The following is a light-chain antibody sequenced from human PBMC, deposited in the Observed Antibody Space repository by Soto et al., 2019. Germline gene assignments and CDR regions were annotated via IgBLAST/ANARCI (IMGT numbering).Light chain of an antibody. CDR3: QQRSSWWT. CDR2: DAS. V-gene: IGKV3-11*01. Sequence: EIVMTQSPATLSVSPGERVTLSCRASQSVSNNYLVWYQQKPGQAPRLLIYDASNRATGIPARFSGSGSGTDFTLTISSLEPEDFAVYYCQQRSSWWTFGQGTKVDIK. CDR1: QSVSNNY. J-gene: IGKJ1*01.